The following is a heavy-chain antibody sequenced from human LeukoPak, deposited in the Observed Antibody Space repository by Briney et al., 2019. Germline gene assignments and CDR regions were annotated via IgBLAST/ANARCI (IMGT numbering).Heavy chain of an antibody. D-gene: IGHD3-22*01. CDR3: ARGRGYDSGTYNYAFSDY. J-gene: IGHJ4*02. Sequence: RGSLRLSCAAARFTFSNYGIHWVRQAPSKGLEWVAVIWDDGSNKYYADSVEGRFTISRDNSKNTLYLQMNSLRAEDTAVYYCARGRGYDSGTYNYAFSDYWGQGTLVTVSS. CDR2: IWDDGSNK. V-gene: IGHV3-33*01. CDR1: RFTFSNYG.